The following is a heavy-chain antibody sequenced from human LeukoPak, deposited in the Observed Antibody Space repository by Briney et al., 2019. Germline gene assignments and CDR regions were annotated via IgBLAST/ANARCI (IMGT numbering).Heavy chain of an antibody. CDR2: IRYDGSNK. J-gene: IGHJ1*01. CDR3: AKDAEMWYYDSSGYYPSGYFQH. CDR1: GFTFSSYG. D-gene: IGHD3-22*01. V-gene: IGHV3-30*02. Sequence: GGSLRLSCAASGFTFSSYGMHWVRQAPGKGLEWVAFIRYDGSNKYYADSVKGRFTISRDNSKNTLYLQMNSLRAEGTAVYYCAKDAEMWYYDSSGYYPSGYFQHWGQGTLVTVSS.